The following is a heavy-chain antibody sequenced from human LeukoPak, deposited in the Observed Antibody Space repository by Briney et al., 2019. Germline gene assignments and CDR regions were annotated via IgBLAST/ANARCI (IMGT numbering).Heavy chain of an antibody. CDR1: GYSISSGYY. J-gene: IGHJ4*02. CDR3: ARGASGSYFFGQYYFDY. D-gene: IGHD1-26*01. CDR2: IYHSGST. V-gene: IGHV4-38-2*02. Sequence: SETLSLTCTVSGYSISSGYYWGWIRQPPGKGLEWIGSIYHSGSTYYNPSLKSRVTISVDTSKNQFSLKLSSVTAADTAVYYCARGASGSYFFGQYYFDYWGQGTLVTVSS.